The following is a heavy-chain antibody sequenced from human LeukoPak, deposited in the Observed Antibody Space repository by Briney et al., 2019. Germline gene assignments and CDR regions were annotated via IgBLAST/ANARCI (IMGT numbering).Heavy chain of an antibody. V-gene: IGHV5-51*01. J-gene: IGHJ4*02. D-gene: IGHD3-10*01. CDR2: IYPGDSDT. CDR1: GYSFTSYW. CDR3: ARGTGSSYSRPLDY. Sequence: GESLKISCKGSGYSFTSYWIGWVRQMPGKGLEWMGIIYPGDSDTRYSPSFQGQVTIPADKSISTAYLQWSGLQASDTAIYYCARGTGSSYSRPLDYWGQGTLVTVSS.